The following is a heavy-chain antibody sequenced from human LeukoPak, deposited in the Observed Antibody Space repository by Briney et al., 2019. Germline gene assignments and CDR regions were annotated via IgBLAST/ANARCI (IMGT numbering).Heavy chain of an antibody. V-gene: IGHV1-69*13. Sequence: SSVTVSCTASGGTFSSYAISWVRQAPGQGLEWMGGIIPIFGTANYAQKFQGRVTITADESTSTAYMELSSLRSEDTAVYYCASLPNYYYDSNGYWVLDYWGQGTLVTVSS. D-gene: IGHD3-22*01. CDR1: GGTFSSYA. CDR2: IIPIFGTA. J-gene: IGHJ4*02. CDR3: ASLPNYYYDSNGYWVLDY.